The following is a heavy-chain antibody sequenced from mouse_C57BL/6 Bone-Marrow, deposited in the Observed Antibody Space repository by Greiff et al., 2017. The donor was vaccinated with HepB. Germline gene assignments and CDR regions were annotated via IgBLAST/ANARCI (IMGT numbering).Heavy chain of an antibody. D-gene: IGHD2-2*01. CDR3: ARDLIYYGFDY. J-gene: IGHJ2*01. CDR1: GFTFSDYG. V-gene: IGHV5-17*01. CDR2: ISSGSSTI. Sequence: EVQGVESGGGLVKPGGSLKLSCAASGFTFSDYGMHWVRQAPEKGLEWVAYISSGSSTIYYADTVKGRFTISRDNAKKTLFLQMTSLRSEDTAMYYCARDLIYYGFDYWGQGTTLTVSS.